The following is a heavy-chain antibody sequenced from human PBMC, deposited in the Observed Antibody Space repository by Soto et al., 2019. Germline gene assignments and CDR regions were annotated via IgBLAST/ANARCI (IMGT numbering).Heavy chain of an antibody. J-gene: IGHJ5*02. V-gene: IGHV3-33*01. CDR3: AREGIGFDP. CDR1: GFTFSSYT. CDR2: IWYDGSSK. Sequence: QVQLVESGGGVVQPGRSLRLSCAASGFTFSSYTMHWVRQAPGKGLEWVAVIWYDGSSKYYADSVKGRFIISRDNSKNTLYLQMNSLRAGDTAVYFYAREGIGFDPWGQGTLVTVSS.